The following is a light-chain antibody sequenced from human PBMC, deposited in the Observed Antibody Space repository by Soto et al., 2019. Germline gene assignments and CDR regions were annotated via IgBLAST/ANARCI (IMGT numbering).Light chain of an antibody. CDR3: QQAATFPNP. V-gene: IGKV1-5*03. CDR1: QSVSIW. Sequence: IQINMSPATPSASKGDRDTISCRASQSVSIWLAWYQQRPREAPKLLIYKTSSLESGVPSRFSGSGSGTDFTLTICSLQPEDFTTYCCQQAATFPNPFCQGTRLEIK. CDR2: KTS. J-gene: IGKJ5*01.